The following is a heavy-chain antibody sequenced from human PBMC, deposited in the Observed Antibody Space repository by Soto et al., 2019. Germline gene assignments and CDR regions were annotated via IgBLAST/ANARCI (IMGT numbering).Heavy chain of an antibody. CDR3: VRYCSTTKCPFDY. D-gene: IGHD2-2*01. CDR1: GGSFTSNNW. V-gene: IGHV4-4*02. Sequence: PSETLSLTCAVSGGSFTSNNWWTWVRQPPGQGLEWIGEIYRTGSTNYNPSLKSRVTISLDKSENQFSLNLSSVTAADTAVYYCVRYCSTTKCPFDYWGQGTLVTVSS. J-gene: IGHJ4*02. CDR2: IYRTGST.